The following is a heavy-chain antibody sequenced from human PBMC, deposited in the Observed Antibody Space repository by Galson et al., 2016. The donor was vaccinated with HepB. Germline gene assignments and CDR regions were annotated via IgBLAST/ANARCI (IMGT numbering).Heavy chain of an antibody. CDR3: TRERRYCSDGSCYSFDY. J-gene: IGHJ4*02. CDR2: TYYRSAWLD. V-gene: IGHV6-1*01. CDR1: GDSVSSNSAT. D-gene: IGHD2-15*01. Sequence: AISGDSVSSNSATWNWIRQSPSRGLEWLGRTYYRSAWLDDYAISVKSPISINPDTSKNRFSLHLSSVTPEDTAVYYCTRERRYCSDGSCYSFDYWGLGILVTVSS.